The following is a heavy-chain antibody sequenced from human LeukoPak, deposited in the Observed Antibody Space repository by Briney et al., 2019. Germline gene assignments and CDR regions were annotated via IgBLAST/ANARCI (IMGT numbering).Heavy chain of an antibody. CDR1: GFTFINYG. CDR2: IAYDGTDK. V-gene: IGHV3-30*18. D-gene: IGHD4-17*01. Sequence: GRSLRLSCAASGFTFINYGMHWVRQAPGKGLEWVAVIAYDGTDKYYADSVKGRFTISRDNSKNTLYLQMNSLKTDDTAVYYCANYGDYQYFDYWGQGTPVTVSS. CDR3: ANYGDYQYFDY. J-gene: IGHJ4*02.